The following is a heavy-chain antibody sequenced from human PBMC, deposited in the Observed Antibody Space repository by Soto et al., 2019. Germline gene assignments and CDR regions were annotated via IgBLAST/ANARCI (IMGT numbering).Heavy chain of an antibody. J-gene: IGHJ3*02. CDR2: IIPIFGTA. Sequence: SVKVSCKASGGTFSSYAISWLRQAPGQGLEWMGGIIPIFGTANYAQKFQGRVTITADKSTSPAYMELSSLRSEDTAVYYCARDKGITMIVGYAFDIWGQGTMVTVSS. CDR1: GGTFSSYA. V-gene: IGHV1-69*06. D-gene: IGHD3-22*01. CDR3: ARDKGITMIVGYAFDI.